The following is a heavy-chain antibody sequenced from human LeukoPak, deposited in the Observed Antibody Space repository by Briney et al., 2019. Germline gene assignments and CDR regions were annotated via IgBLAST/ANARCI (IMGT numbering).Heavy chain of an antibody. CDR2: IYSGGST. D-gene: IGHD2-15*01. CDR1: GFTVSSNY. CDR3: ARDSRRILPSD. V-gene: IGHV3-66*01. Sequence: PGGSLRLSCAASGFTVSSNYMSWVRQAPGKGLEWVSVIYSGGSTYYADSVKGRFTISRDNSKNTLYPQMNSLRAEDTAVYYCARDSRRILPSDWGQGTLVTVSS. J-gene: IGHJ4*02.